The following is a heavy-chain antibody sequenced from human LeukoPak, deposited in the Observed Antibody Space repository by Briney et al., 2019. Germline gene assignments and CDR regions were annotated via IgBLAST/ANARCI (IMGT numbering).Heavy chain of an antibody. Sequence: PSETLSLTCAVYGGSFSGYYWSWIRQPPGKGLEWIGEINHSGSTNYNPSLKSRVTISVDTSKNQFSLKLSSVTAADTAVYYCASLRERSYYARGFDYWSQGTLVTVSS. CDR2: INHSGST. V-gene: IGHV4-34*01. CDR3: ASLRERSYYARGFDY. D-gene: IGHD1-26*01. CDR1: GGSFSGYY. J-gene: IGHJ4*02.